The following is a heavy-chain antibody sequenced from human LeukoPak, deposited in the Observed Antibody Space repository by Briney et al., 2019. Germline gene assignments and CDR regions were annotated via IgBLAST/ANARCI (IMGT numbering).Heavy chain of an antibody. CDR1: GFTFSSYS. V-gene: IGHV3-48*04. J-gene: IGHJ4*02. CDR2: ISSSSSTI. CDR3: ARDAGRGYSSGWYEGPSYYFDY. Sequence: PGGSLRLSCAASGFTFSSYSMNWVRQAPGKGLEWVSYISSSSSTIYYADSVKGRFTISRDNAKNSLYLQMNSLRAEDTAVYYCARDAGRGYSSGWYEGPSYYFDYWGQGTLVTVSS. D-gene: IGHD6-19*01.